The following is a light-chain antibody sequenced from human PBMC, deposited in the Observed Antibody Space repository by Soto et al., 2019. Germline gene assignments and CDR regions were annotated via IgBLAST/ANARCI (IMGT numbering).Light chain of an antibody. J-gene: IGKJ1*01. CDR3: QQYGSSPGT. CDR1: QSVTNRY. CDR2: GAS. V-gene: IGKV3-20*01. Sequence: EIVLTQSPGTLSLSPGERATLSCRASQSVTNRYLAWYRQKPGQAPRLLIFGASIRDTGIPDRFSGSGSGTDFTLTINRLEPEDFVVYYCQQYGSSPGTFGQGTKVEIK.